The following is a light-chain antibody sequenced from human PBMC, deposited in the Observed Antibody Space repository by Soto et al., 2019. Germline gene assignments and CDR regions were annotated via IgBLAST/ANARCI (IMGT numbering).Light chain of an antibody. Sequence: QSAPTQPASVSGSPGQSITISCTGTSSDVGSYNLVSWYQQHPGKAPKPMIYEGSKRPSGVSNRFSGSKSGNTASLTISGLQAEDEADYYCCSYAGSSTWVFGTGTKLTVL. CDR3: CSYAGSSTWV. CDR2: EGS. J-gene: IGLJ1*01. CDR1: SSDVGSYNL. V-gene: IGLV2-23*01.